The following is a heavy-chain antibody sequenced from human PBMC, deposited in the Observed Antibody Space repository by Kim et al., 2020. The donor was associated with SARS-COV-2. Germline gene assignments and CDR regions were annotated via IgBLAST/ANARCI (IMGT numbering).Heavy chain of an antibody. V-gene: IGHV3-30-3*01. D-gene: IGHD3-3*01. CDR3: AGYSKNHYDFWSGGGDYFDY. CDR1: GFTFSSYA. J-gene: IGHJ4*02. CDR2: ISYDGSNK. Sequence: GGSLRLSCAASGFTFSSYAMHWVRQAPGKGLEWVAGISYDGSNKYYADSVKGRFTISRDNSKNTLYLQMNSLRAEDTAVYYCAGYSKNHYDFWSGGGDYFDYWGQGTPVTVSS.